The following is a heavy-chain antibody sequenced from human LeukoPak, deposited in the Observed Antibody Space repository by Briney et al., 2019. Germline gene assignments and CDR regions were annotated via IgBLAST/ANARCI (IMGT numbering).Heavy chain of an antibody. CDR2: VHTSGST. V-gene: IGHV4-4*07. J-gene: IGHJ4*02. Sequence: SETLSLTCTVSGDSISSYHWSWLRQPAGKGLEWIGRVHTSGSTNYDPSLKSRVSMSVDTSKNQFSLRLSSVTAADTAVYYCARYGITIVRGGKYYFDSWGQGTLVTVSS. CDR3: ARYGITIVRGGKYYFDS. CDR1: GDSISSYH. D-gene: IGHD3-10*01.